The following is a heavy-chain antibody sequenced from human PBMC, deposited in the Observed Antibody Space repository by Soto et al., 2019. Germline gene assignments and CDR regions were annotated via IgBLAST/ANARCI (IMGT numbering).Heavy chain of an antibody. Sequence: ASVKVSCKVSGYTLTELSMHWVRQAPGKGLEWMGGFDPEDGETIYAQKFQGRVTMTEDTSTGTAYMELSSLRSEDTAVYYCAHSSSWYGDYYYYMDVWGKGTTVTVSS. V-gene: IGHV1-24*01. D-gene: IGHD6-13*01. CDR1: GYTLTELS. J-gene: IGHJ6*03. CDR3: AHSSSWYGDYYYYMDV. CDR2: FDPEDGET.